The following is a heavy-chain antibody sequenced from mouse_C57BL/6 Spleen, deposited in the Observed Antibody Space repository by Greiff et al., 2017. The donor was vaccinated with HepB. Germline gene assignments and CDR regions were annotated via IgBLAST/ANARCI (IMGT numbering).Heavy chain of an antibody. CDR3: ATGSRYFDY. D-gene: IGHD1-1*01. CDR2: ISSGSSTI. CDR1: GFTFSDYG. J-gene: IGHJ2*01. Sequence: EVKVVESGGGLVKPGGSLKLSCAASGFTFSDYGMHWVRQAPEKGLEWVAYISSGSSTIYYADTVKGRFTISRDNAKNTLFLQMTSLRSEDTAMYYCATGSRYFDYWGQGTTLTVSS. V-gene: IGHV5-17*01.